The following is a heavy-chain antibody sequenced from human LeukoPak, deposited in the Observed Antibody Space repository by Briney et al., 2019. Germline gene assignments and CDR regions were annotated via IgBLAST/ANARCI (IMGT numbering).Heavy chain of an antibody. V-gene: IGHV3-30-3*01. D-gene: IGHD2-15*01. CDR3: ARDVAHSRLSLDH. J-gene: IGHJ4*02. CDR2: ISYDGNNK. Sequence: GRSLRLSCAASGFIFSHYTIHWVRQAPGKGPEWVALISYDGNNKYYADSVRGRFTIFRDNSKNTLYLQMDSLRPEDSAVYYCARDVAHSRLSLDHWGQGTLVTVSS. CDR1: GFIFSHYT.